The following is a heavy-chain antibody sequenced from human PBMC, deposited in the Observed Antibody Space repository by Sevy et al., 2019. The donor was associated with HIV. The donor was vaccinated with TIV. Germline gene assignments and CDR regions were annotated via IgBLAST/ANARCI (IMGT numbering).Heavy chain of an antibody. CDR1: GFTFSSYW. CDR2: IKQDGSEK. J-gene: IGHJ4*02. D-gene: IGHD5-12*01. Sequence: GGSLRLSCAASGFTFSSYWMSWVRQAPGKGLEWVANIKQDGSEKYYVDSVKGRFTISRDNAKNSLYLQMNSLRAEDTAVYYCARTVATIFSINFDYWGQGTLVTVSS. CDR3: ARTVATIFSINFDY. V-gene: IGHV3-7*01.